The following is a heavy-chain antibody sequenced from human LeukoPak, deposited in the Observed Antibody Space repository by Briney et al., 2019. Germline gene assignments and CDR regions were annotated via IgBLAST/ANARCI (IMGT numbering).Heavy chain of an antibody. CDR1: GGSISSYY. CDR2: IYYSGST. Sequence: SETLSLTCTVSGGSISSYYWSWLRQPPGKGLEWIGYIYYSGSTNYNPSLKSRVTISVDTSKNQFSLKLSSVTAADTAAYYCARGQLLNDDRRPDYYYYIDAWGKGTTVPVSS. J-gene: IGHJ6*03. CDR3: ARGQLLNDDRRPDYYYYIDA. D-gene: IGHD2-2*01. V-gene: IGHV4-59*01.